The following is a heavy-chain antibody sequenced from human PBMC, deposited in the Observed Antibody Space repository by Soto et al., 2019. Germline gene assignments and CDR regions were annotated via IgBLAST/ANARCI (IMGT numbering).Heavy chain of an antibody. CDR1: GYTFTSYV. V-gene: IGHV1-18*01. CDR2: ISAYNGNT. J-gene: IGHJ5*02. Sequence: ASVKVSCKASGYTFTSYVISWVLQAPGQGLEWMGWISAYNGNTNYAQKLQGRVTMTTDTSTSTAYMELRSLRSDDTAVYYCAFVVVVAASGFWFDPWGQGTLVTVSS. CDR3: AFVVVVAASGFWFDP. D-gene: IGHD2-15*01.